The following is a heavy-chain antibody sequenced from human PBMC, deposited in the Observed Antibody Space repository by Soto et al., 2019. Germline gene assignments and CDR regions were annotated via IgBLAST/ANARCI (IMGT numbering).Heavy chain of an antibody. V-gene: IGHV3-64D*08. CDR2: ISSNGGST. CDR1: GFTFSSYA. J-gene: IGHJ6*02. CDR3: VKADLTAMVSFYYYGMDV. D-gene: IGHD5-18*01. Sequence: GGSLRLSCSASGFTFSSYAMHWVRQAPGKGLEYVSAISSNGGSTYYADSVKGRFTISRDNSKNTLYLQMSSLRAEDTAVYYCVKADLTAMVSFYYYGMDVWGQGTTVTVSS.